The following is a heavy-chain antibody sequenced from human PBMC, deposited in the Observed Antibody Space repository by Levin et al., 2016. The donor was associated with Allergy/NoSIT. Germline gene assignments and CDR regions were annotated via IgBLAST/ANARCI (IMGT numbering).Heavy chain of an antibody. CDR3: ARRVVPGAIGL. CDR2: INHSGRT. D-gene: IGHD2-2*01. Sequence: WIRQPPGKGLEWIGEINHSGRTNYNPSLKSRVTISVDKSKNQFSLKLSSVTAADTAVYSCARRVVPGAIGLWGRGTRVTVSS. V-gene: IGHV4-4*01. J-gene: IGHJ4*02.